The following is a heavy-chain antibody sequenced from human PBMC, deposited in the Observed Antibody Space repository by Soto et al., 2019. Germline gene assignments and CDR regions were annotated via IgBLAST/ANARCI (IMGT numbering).Heavy chain of an antibody. V-gene: IGHV3-30*18. CDR2: ISYDGSNK. CDR1: GFTFSSYG. D-gene: IGHD2-15*01. Sequence: GGSLRLSCAASGFTFSSYGMHWVRQAPGKGLEWVAVISYDGSNKYYADSVKGRFTISSDNSKNTLYLQMNSLRAEDTAVYYCAKPAFPYCSGGSCLGLNWFDPWGQGTLVTVSS. J-gene: IGHJ5*02. CDR3: AKPAFPYCSGGSCLGLNWFDP.